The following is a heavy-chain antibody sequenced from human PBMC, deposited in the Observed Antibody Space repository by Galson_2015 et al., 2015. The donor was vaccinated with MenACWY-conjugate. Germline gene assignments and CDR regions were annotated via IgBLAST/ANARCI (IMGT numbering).Heavy chain of an antibody. CDR1: GYTFTTYW. CDR3: ARHPTGGRGMDV. CDR2: ISPGDSET. J-gene: IGHJ6*02. V-gene: IGHV5-51*01. Sequence: QSGAEVKKPGESLKISCKGSGYTFTTYWIGWVRQLPGKGLEWMGLISPGDSETRYSPAFQGQVTISADKSISTAYVQWDSLQASDTAMYDCARHPTGGRGMDVWGQGTTVTVSS. D-gene: IGHD1-26*01.